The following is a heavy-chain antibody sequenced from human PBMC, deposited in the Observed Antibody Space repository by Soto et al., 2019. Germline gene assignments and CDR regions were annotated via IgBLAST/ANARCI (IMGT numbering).Heavy chain of an antibody. J-gene: IGHJ4*02. CDR1: GGSISSYY. D-gene: IGHD5-18*01. CDR3: ARLPDTAMPLGFDY. Sequence: SETLSLTCTVSGGSISSYYWSWIRQPPGKGLEWIGYIYYSGSTNYNPSLKSRVTISVDTSKNQFSLKLSSVTAADTAVYYCARLPDTAMPLGFDYWGQGTLVTVSS. CDR2: IYYSGST. V-gene: IGHV4-59*08.